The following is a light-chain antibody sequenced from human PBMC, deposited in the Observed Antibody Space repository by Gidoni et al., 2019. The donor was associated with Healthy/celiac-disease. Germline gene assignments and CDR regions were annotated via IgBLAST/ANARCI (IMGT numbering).Light chain of an antibody. CDR1: NIGSKS. CDR3: QVWDSSSDHVV. J-gene: IGLJ2*01. V-gene: IGLV3-21*02. CDR2: DDS. Sequence: SYVLTPPPSVSVAPGQTARITWGGNNIGSKSVHGYQQKPGQAPVLVVYDDSDRPSGIPERFSGSNSGNTATLTISRVEAGDEADYYCQVWDSSSDHVVFGGGTKLTVL.